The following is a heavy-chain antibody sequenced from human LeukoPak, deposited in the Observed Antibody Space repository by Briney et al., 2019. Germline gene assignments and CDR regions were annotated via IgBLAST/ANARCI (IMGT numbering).Heavy chain of an antibody. CDR2: ISYSGST. CDR3: ARAPRDGYNXXYFDY. V-gene: IGHV4-39*07. J-gene: IGHJ4*01. D-gene: IGHD5-24*01. CDR1: GDSISSSSYY. Sequence: SETLSLTCTVSGDSISSSSYYWGWIRQPPGKGLEWIGSISYSGSTYYNPSLKSRITISVDTSKNQFSLKLSSVTAADTAVYYCARAPRDGYNXXYFDYXXXGTLVTV.